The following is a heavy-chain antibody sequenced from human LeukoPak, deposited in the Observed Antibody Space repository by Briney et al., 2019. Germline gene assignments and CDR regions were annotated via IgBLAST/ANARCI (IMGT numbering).Heavy chain of an antibody. CDR3: TRSYGSGSYYNTGDV. Sequence: KVSCKAYGYTFSTYHMHWVRQASGKGLEWVGRIRSKANSYATAYAASVKGRFTISRDDSKNTAYLQMNSLKTEDTAVYYCTRSYGSGSYYNTGDVWGKGTTVTVSS. CDR1: GYTFSTYH. CDR2: IRSKANSYAT. V-gene: IGHV3-73*01. J-gene: IGHJ6*04. D-gene: IGHD3-10*01.